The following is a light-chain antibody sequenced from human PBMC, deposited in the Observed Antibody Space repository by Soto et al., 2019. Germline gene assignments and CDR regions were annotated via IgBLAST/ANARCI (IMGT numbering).Light chain of an antibody. Sequence: QSVLTQPPSVSAAPGQKVTISCSGSSSNIGNNYVSWYQHVPGTAPTLLIHDDNQRPSGIPDRFSASKSGTSATLGISGLQTGDEADYYCGTWDNSLSVVVLGGGTKLTVL. J-gene: IGLJ3*02. CDR1: SSNIGNNY. CDR3: GTWDNSLSVVV. CDR2: DDN. V-gene: IGLV1-51*01.